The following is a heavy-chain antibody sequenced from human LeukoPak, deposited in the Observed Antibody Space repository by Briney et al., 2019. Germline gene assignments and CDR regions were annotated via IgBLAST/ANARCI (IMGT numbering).Heavy chain of an antibody. CDR2: IIPILGIA. V-gene: IGHV1-69*04. D-gene: IGHD3-22*01. CDR3: AREGGTMIVVVGQPYYFDY. CDR1: GGTFSSYA. Sequence: ASVKVSCKASGGTFSSYAISWVRQAPGQGLEWMGRIIPILGIANYAQKFQGRVTITADKSTSTAYMELSSLRSEDTAVYYCAREGGTMIVVVGQPYYFDYWGQGTLVTVSS. J-gene: IGHJ4*02.